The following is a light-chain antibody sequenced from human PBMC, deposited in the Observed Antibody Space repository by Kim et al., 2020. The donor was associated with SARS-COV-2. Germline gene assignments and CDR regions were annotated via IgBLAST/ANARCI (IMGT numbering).Light chain of an antibody. V-gene: IGLV3-1*01. CDR3: QAWDSSTVV. Sequence: SYELTQPPSVSVSPGQAATITCSGDKLGDKYASWYQQKPGLSPVLVIYQDTQRPSGIPERFSGSNSGNTATLTISGTQTIDEADYYCQAWDSSTVVFGGGTQLTVL. CDR2: QDT. CDR1: KLGDKY. J-gene: IGLJ2*01.